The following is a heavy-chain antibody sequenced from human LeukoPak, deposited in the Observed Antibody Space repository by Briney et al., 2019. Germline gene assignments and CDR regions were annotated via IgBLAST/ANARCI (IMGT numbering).Heavy chain of an antibody. CDR2: IAHDGSVQ. V-gene: IGHV3-30*18. CDR3: AKEKVPISMPAWYFDL. Sequence: GGSLRLSCAASGFTFSNYGMHWVRQTPGKGLEWVTVIAHDGSVQYYTDSVKGRFTISRDDSKNMLYLQMNSLRAEDTAIYYCAKEKVPISMPAWYFDLWGRGTLVTVSS. CDR1: GFTFSNYG. J-gene: IGHJ2*01. D-gene: IGHD2/OR15-2a*01.